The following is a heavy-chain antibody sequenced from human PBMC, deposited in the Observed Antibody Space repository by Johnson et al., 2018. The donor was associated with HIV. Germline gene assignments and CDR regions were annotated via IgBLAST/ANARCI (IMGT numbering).Heavy chain of an antibody. J-gene: IGHJ3*02. V-gene: IGHV3-11*04. CDR1: GLTFSDYD. Sequence: QVQLVESGGGLVQPGGSLRLSCAASGLTFSDYDMSWIRQAPGKGLEWVSYISSSGSTIYYADSVEGRFTISRDNAKNSLYLQMNSLRAEDTAVYYCARNGLIPAAKGVAFDIWGQGTVVTVSS. CDR2: ISSSGSTI. D-gene: IGHD2-2*01. CDR3: ARNGLIPAAKGVAFDI.